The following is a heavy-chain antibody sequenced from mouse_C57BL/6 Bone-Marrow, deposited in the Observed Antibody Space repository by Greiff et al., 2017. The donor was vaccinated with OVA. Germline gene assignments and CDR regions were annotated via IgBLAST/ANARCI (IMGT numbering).Heavy chain of an antibody. CDR3: ARREEKTGLFAY. V-gene: IGHV1-52*01. CDR2: IDPSDSET. Sequence: QVQLQQPGAELVRPGSSVKLSCKASGYTFTSYWMHWVKQRPIQGLEWIGNIDPSDSETHYNQKFKDKATLTVDKSSSTAYMQLSSLTSEDSAVYYCARREEKTGLFAYWGQGTLVTVSA. D-gene: IGHD4-1*01. CDR1: GYTFTSYW. J-gene: IGHJ3*01.